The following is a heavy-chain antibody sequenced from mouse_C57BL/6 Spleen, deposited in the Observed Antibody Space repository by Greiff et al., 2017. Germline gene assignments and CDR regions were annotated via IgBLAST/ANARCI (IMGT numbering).Heavy chain of an antibody. D-gene: IGHD2-5*01. CDR2: IYPVSGET. CDR1: GYTFTDHI. V-gene: IGHV1-11*01. CDR3: ARSSNYYAMDY. J-gene: IGHJ4*01. Sequence: QVQLKQSGAELASPGASVTLSCTASGYTFTDHIMTWVKKRPGQGLEWIGRIYPVSGETNYSQKFMGKATFSVDRSSSTVYMVLNSLTSEDPAVYYCARSSNYYAMDYWGQGTSVTVSS.